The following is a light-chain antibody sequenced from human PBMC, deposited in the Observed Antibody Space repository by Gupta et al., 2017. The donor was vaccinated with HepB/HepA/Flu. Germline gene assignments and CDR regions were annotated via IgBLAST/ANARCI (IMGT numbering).Light chain of an antibody. J-gene: IGLJ3*02. CDR2: DNN. CDR3: GTWDSTSWV. Sequence: QSVFTQPPSVSAAPGQKVTISCSGSSSNIGIHYVSWYQQPPGTAPKPLIFDNNKRPSGIPDRFSGSTSGTSATLDITGLQTGDEADYYCGTWDSTSWVFGGGTKVTVL. V-gene: IGLV1-51*01. CDR1: SSNIGIHY.